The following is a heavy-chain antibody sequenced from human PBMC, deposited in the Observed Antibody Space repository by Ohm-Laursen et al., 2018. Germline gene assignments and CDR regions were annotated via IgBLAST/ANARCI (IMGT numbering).Heavy chain of an antibody. CDR2: TYYSGST. V-gene: IGHV4-59*12. CDR1: GGSISSYY. J-gene: IGHJ4*02. CDR3: ARGYDALTKYYFDL. Sequence: PSETLSLTCTVSGGSISSYYWSWIRQPPGKGLEWIGYTYYSGSTNYNPSLKSRVTISVDTSKNQFSLRLTSVTAADSGFYFCARGYDALTKYYFDLWGQGTLVTVSS. D-gene: IGHD3-16*01.